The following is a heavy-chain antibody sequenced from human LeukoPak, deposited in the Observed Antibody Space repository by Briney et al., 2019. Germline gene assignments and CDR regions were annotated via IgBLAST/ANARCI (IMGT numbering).Heavy chain of an antibody. V-gene: IGHV4-34*01. Sequence: PSETLSLTCAVYGGSFSGYCWSWIRQPPGKGLEWIGEINHSGSTNYNPSLKSRVTISVDTSKNQFSLKLSSVTAADTAVYYCACGGDCLDYWGQGTLVTVSS. CDR3: ACGGDCLDY. CDR1: GGSFSGYC. D-gene: IGHD2-21*01. CDR2: INHSGST. J-gene: IGHJ4*02.